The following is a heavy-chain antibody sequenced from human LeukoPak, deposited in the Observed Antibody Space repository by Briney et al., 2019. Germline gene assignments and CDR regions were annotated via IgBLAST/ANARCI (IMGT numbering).Heavy chain of an antibody. CDR1: GFTFSSYG. J-gene: IGHJ4*02. D-gene: IGHD2-2*01. Sequence: GGSLTLTCAASGFTFSSYGITWVRQPPGKGLEWVSGISGSGENTYYADSVKGRFTISRDNSKNTLYLQMNSLRAEDTALYYCAKDLTSWNYWGQGTLVTVSS. CDR2: ISGSGENT. CDR3: AKDLTSWNY. V-gene: IGHV3-23*01.